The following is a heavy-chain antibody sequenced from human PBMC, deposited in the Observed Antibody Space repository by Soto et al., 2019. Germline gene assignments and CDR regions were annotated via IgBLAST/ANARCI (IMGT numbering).Heavy chain of an antibody. CDR2: SYWDDDK. D-gene: IGHD3-16*01. J-gene: IGHJ4*02. CDR3: VRSLGSWGAYYFDY. Sequence: QITLKESGPTLVKPTQTLTLTCTVAGFSLNTYGVGVGWIRQPPGKALEWLALSYWDDDKHYSPPLKSRLTITKDTSKNQVLLIMTNMDPVDTVTYYCVRSLGSWGAYYFDYWGQGTLVTVSS. V-gene: IGHV2-5*02. CDR1: GFSLNTYGVG.